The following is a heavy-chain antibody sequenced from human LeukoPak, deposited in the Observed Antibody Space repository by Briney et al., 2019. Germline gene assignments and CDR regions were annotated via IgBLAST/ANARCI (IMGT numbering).Heavy chain of an antibody. CDR3: ARSGAGGAFDI. V-gene: IGHV3-74*01. D-gene: IGHD3-10*01. Sequence: AGGSLRLSCAASGFTFSSYWMHWVRQAPGKGLVWVSRIYNDGGRTNYADSVKGRFTISGDNAKNTLYLQMNSLRVEDTAVYYCARSGAGGAFDIWGQGTMVTVSS. CDR1: GFTFSSYW. J-gene: IGHJ3*02. CDR2: IYNDGGRT.